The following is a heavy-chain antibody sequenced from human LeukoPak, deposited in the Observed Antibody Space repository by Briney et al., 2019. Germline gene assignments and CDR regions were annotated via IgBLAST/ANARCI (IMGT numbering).Heavy chain of an antibody. Sequence: QSGGSLRLSCAASGFTFSSYAMSWVRQAPGKGLEWVSAISGSGGSTYYADSVKGRFTISRDNSKNTLYLQMNSLRAEDTAVYYCAKGVVATTLYYYYYYMDVWGKGTTVTISS. J-gene: IGHJ6*03. CDR2: ISGSGGST. D-gene: IGHD5-12*01. CDR3: AKGVVATTLYYYYYYMDV. CDR1: GFTFSSYA. V-gene: IGHV3-23*01.